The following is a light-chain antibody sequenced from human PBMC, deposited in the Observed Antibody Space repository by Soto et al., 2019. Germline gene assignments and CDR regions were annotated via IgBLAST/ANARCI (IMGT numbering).Light chain of an antibody. CDR3: SSYTSSSTYV. Sequence: LTQPASVSGSPGQSITISCTGSSTDVGGYNYVSWYQQHPGKAPKVMIYEVSNRPSGVSNRFSGSKSGNTASLTISGLQAEDEADYYCSSYTSSSTYVFGTGTKVTV. CDR2: EVS. V-gene: IGLV2-14*01. CDR1: STDVGGYNY. J-gene: IGLJ1*01.